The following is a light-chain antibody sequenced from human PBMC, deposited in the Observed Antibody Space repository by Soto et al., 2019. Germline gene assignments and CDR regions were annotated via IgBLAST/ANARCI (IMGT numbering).Light chain of an antibody. CDR1: SSDVGGYNY. CDR3: SSYAGNFHFV. Sequence: QSALTQPRSVSGSPGQSVTISCTGTSSDVGGYNYVSWYQQHPGKAPKHIIYDVNKRPSGVPGRLSVSKSGNTASLTISGLQAEDEADYYCSSYAGNFHFVFGSGTKLTVL. V-gene: IGLV2-11*01. J-gene: IGLJ1*01. CDR2: DVN.